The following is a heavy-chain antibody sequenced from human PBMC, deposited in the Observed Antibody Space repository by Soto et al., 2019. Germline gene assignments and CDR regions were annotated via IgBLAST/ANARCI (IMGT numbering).Heavy chain of an antibody. J-gene: IGHJ4*02. Sequence: QVQLQESGPGLVKASQTLSLTCTVSGGSISSGGYYWSWIRQHPGKGLEWIGYIYYRGSTYYNPSLKSRVTISVDTSKNQFSLKLSSVTAADTAVYYCVRLNTSYDFWSGWLDYWGQGTLVTVSS. CDR3: VRLNTSYDFWSGWLDY. CDR2: IYYRGST. V-gene: IGHV4-31*03. D-gene: IGHD3-3*01. CDR1: GGSISSGGYY.